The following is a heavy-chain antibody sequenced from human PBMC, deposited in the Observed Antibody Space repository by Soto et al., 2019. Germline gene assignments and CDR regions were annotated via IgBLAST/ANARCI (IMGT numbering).Heavy chain of an antibody. D-gene: IGHD6-6*01. CDR3: ARDHSSSGDYYGIDV. CDR2: TYYRSKWYN. Sequence: SQTLSLTCAISGDSVSSNRAACNWIWQCTSRGLEWLGRTYYRSKWYNGYAVSVKSRITINPDTSKNQFSLQLNSVTPEDTAVYYCARDHSSSGDYYGIDVWGQGTTVTVSS. V-gene: IGHV6-1*01. CDR1: GDSVSSNRAA. J-gene: IGHJ6*02.